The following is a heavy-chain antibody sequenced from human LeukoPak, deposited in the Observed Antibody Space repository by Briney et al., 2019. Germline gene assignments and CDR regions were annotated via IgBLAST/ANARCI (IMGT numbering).Heavy chain of an antibody. CDR2: IYHNGRT. J-gene: IGHJ4*02. D-gene: IGHD1-1*01. CDR3: ARDGTAGQIDY. CDR1: DYSITSAYY. V-gene: IGHV4-38-2*02. Sequence: PSETLSLTCAVSDYSITSAYYWGWIRQYPGQGLEWIGTIYHNGRTYYNPSLKSQITISVDTSKNQFSLKLSSVTAADTAVYYCARDGTAGQIDYWGQGTLVTVSS.